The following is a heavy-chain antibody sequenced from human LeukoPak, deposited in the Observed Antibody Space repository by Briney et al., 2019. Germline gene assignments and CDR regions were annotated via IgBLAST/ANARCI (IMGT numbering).Heavy chain of an antibody. CDR3: ARVGYNWDDDGVDY. CDR1: DFTFSSYW. Sequence: GGSLRLSCAAPDFTFSSYWMSWVRQAPGKGLEWVANINQDGSDKRYMDSVRGRFTISRDNAKNSLSLHMDSLRAEDTAVYYCARVGYNWDDDGVDYWGQGTLVTVSS. D-gene: IGHD1-1*01. J-gene: IGHJ4*02. CDR2: INQDGSDK. V-gene: IGHV3-7*01.